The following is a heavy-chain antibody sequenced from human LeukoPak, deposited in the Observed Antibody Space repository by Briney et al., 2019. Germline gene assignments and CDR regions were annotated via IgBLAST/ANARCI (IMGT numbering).Heavy chain of an antibody. V-gene: IGHV1-3*01. CDR1: GYTFTSYA. CDR3: AGSREGRVDSETRLVDY. Sequence: ASVKVSCKASGYTFTSYAMHWVRQAPGQRLEWMGWINAGNGNTKYSQNFQGRVTITRDTSASTAYMELRSLRSEDTAVYYCAGSREGRVDSETRLVDYWGQGTLVTVSS. CDR2: INAGNGNT. J-gene: IGHJ4*02. D-gene: IGHD1-7*01.